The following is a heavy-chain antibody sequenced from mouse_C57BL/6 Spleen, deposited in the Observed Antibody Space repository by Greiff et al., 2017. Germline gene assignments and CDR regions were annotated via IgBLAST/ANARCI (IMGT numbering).Heavy chain of an antibody. CDR3: ARGAYYDRDY. V-gene: IGHV1-59*01. Sequence: QVQLQQPGPELVRPGTSVKLSCKASGYTFTSYWMHWVKQRPGQGLEWIGVIDPSDSYTNYTQKFNGKATLTVDPSSSTASMQLSRLTSEDAAVYYCARGAYYDRDYWGRGTTLTVSS. CDR2: IDPSDSYT. J-gene: IGHJ2*01. CDR1: GYTFTSYW. D-gene: IGHD2-10*01.